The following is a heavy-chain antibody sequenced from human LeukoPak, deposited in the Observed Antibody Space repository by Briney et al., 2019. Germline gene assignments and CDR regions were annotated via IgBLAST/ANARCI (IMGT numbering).Heavy chain of an antibody. CDR3: ATPLTTVVMDFDY. D-gene: IGHD4-23*01. CDR1: GYTFTSYD. Sequence: GASVKVSCKASGYTFTSYDINWVRQATGQGLEWMGWINPNSGGTNYAQKFQGRVTMTRDTSISTAYMELSRLRSDDTAVYYCATPLTTVVMDFDYWGQGTLVTVSS. CDR2: INPNSGGT. V-gene: IGHV1-2*02. J-gene: IGHJ4*02.